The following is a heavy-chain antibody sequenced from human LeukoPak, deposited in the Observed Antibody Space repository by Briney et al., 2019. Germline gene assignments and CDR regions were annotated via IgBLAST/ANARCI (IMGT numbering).Heavy chain of an antibody. CDR1: VGTFSNYA. CDR3: ARDSPTNYYDAG. J-gene: IGHJ4*02. D-gene: IGHD3-22*01. V-gene: IGHV1-69*10. Sequence: SVTVSFKASVGTFSNYAISWVRQAPGQGLEWVGGIIPMFGVANYAQKFQGRVTITADKSTSIAYMELSSLRSEDTAVYYCARDSPTNYYDAGWGQGTLVTVSS. CDR2: IIPMFGVA.